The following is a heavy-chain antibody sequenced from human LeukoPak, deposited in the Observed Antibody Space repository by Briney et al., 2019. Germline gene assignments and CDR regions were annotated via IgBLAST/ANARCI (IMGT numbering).Heavy chain of an antibody. CDR3: ARSGIAVGGAKYQLEY. CDR2: ISAYNGNT. V-gene: IGHV1-18*01. Sequence: ASVKVSCKASGYTFTSYGISWVRQAPGQGLEWMGWISAYNGNTNYAQKLQGRVTMTTDTSTSTAYMELRSLGLDDTAVYNCARSGIAVGGAKYQLEYWGPGTLVTVSS. CDR1: GYTFTSYG. J-gene: IGHJ4*01. D-gene: IGHD6-19*01.